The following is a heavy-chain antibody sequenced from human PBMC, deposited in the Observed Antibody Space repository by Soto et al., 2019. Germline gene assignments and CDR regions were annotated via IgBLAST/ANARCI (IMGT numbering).Heavy chain of an antibody. Sequence: EVQLLESGGGLVQPGGSLRLSCAASGFTCSFCAMNWVRQAPGKGLEWVSSIRGSGGDTYYADSVRGRFTISRDNSKNTLFLHMNSLRVEDTAVYYCVKGHSYSYYYFDYWGQGPLVTVSS. CDR3: VKGHSYSYYYFDY. CDR2: IRGSGGDT. CDR1: GFTCSFCA. J-gene: IGHJ4*02. D-gene: IGHD3-16*01. V-gene: IGHV3-23*01.